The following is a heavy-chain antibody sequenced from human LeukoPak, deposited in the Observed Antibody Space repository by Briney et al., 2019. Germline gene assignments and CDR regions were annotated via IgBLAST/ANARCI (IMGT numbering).Heavy chain of an antibody. D-gene: IGHD3-9*01. CDR3: ARSDWFDY. J-gene: IGHJ4*01. CDR2: ISSDGSST. Sequence: GGSLRLSCADSGFTSSSYWMHWVRQAPGKGLVWVSRISSDGSSTYYADSVKGRFTISRDNAKSTLFLQMNSLRAEDTAVYYCARSDWFDYWGQGTLVTVSS. V-gene: IGHV3-74*01. CDR1: GFTSSSYW.